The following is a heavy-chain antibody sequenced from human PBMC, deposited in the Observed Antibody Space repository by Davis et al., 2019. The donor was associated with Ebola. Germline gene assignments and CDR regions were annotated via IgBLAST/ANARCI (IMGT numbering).Heavy chain of an antibody. Sequence: PSETLSLTCAVSGGSISSGGYSWSWIRQPPGKGLEWIGYIYHSGSTYYNPSLKSRVTISVDTSKNQFSLKLSSVTAADTAVYYCARRDGSSPGFDYWGQGTLVTVSS. V-gene: IGHV4-30-2*01. J-gene: IGHJ4*02. D-gene: IGHD6-6*01. CDR3: ARRDGSSPGFDY. CDR2: IYHSGST. CDR1: GGSISSGGYS.